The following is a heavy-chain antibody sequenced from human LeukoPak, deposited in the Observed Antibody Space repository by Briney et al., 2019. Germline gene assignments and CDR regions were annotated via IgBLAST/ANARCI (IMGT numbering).Heavy chain of an antibody. CDR1: GYSFTSYW. D-gene: IGHD5-24*01. Sequence: GESLKISCKGSGYSFTSYWIGWVRQMPGKGLEWMGIIYPGDSDTRYSPSFQGQVTISADKSISTAYLQWSSLKASDTAMYYCARGMATIYPDYYYGMDVWGQGTTVTVSS. J-gene: IGHJ6*02. CDR2: IYPGDSDT. CDR3: ARGMATIYPDYYYGMDV. V-gene: IGHV5-51*01.